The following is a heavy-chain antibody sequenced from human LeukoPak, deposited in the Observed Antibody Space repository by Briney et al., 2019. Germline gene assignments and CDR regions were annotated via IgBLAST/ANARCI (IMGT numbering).Heavy chain of an antibody. V-gene: IGHV4-59*12. D-gene: IGHD5-12*01. CDR1: GASISAYY. Sequence: PSETLSLTCTVSGASISAYYWAWIRQPPGKGLEWMGDIYPSGSTNYNPSLKSRVTISLNTSKSQFSLKLSSVTAADTAVYYCARVFGGYGRWRLFDYWGQGTLVTVSS. CDR3: ARVFGGYGRWRLFDY. J-gene: IGHJ4*02. CDR2: IYPSGST.